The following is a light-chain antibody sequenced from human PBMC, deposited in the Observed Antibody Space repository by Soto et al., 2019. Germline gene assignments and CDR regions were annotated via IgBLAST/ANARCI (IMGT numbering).Light chain of an antibody. CDR3: SSYTTSNTRQIV. J-gene: IGLJ1*01. Sequence: QSALTQPASVSGSPGQSITISCTGTSSDVGGYNYVSWYQHHPGKAPKLMIFDVSNRPSGVSNRFSGSKSGNTASLTISGLQLEDEADYYCSSYTTSNTRQIVFGTGTKLTVL. CDR1: SSDVGGYNY. V-gene: IGLV2-14*03. CDR2: DVS.